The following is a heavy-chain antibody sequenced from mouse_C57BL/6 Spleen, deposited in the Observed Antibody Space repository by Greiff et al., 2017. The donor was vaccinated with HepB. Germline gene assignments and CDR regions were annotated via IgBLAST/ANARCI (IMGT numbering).Heavy chain of an antibody. CDR3: ARGGGNDEAWLAY. Sequence: QVQLKQSGAELARPGASVKLSCKASGYTFTSYGISWVKQRTGQGLEWIGEIYPRSGNTYYNEKFKGKATLTADKSSSTAYLELRSLTSEDSAVYFCARGGGNDEAWLAYWGQGTLVTVSA. CDR2: IYPRSGNT. D-gene: IGHD2-2*01. J-gene: IGHJ3*01. V-gene: IGHV1-81*01. CDR1: GYTFTSYG.